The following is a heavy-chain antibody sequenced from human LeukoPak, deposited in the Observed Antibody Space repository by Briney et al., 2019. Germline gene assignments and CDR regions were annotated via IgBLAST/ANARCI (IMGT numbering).Heavy chain of an antibody. D-gene: IGHD2-21*01. CDR3: ARGAYCGGDCYDY. J-gene: IGHJ4*02. CDR1: GFTFSSYE. Sequence: HTGGSLRLSCAASGFTFSSYEMNWVRQAPGKGLEWVAVIWYDGSNKYYADSVKGRFTISRDNSKNTLDLQMNTLRAEDTAVYYCARGAYCGGDCYDYWGQGTLVTVSS. V-gene: IGHV3-33*08. CDR2: IWYDGSNK.